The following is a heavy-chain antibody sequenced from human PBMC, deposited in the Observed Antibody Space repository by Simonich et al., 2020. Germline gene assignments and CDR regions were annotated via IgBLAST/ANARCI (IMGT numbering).Heavy chain of an antibody. Sequence: QVQLVQSGAEVKKPGASVTVSCKASGYTFTGYYMRWVRQAPGQGLELMAGNNPKRCGTNYAQKFQGRVTMTRDTSISTAYMELSRLRSDDTAVYYCARDRAARYYYYYYMDVWGKGTTVTVSS. V-gene: IGHV1-2*02. J-gene: IGHJ6*03. D-gene: IGHD6-6*01. CDR2: NNPKRCGT. CDR1: GYTFTGYY. CDR3: ARDRAARYYYYYYMDV.